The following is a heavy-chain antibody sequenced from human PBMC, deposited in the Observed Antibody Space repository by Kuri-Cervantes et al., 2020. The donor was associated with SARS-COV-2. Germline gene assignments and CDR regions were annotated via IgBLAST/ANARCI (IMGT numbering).Heavy chain of an antibody. Sequence: GGSLRLSCSASGFTFSSYAMHWVRKAPGKGLEWVSSISSSSSYIYYADSVKGRFTISRDNAKNSLYLQMNSLRAEDTAVYYCARDSRGQWELLSYYYGMDVWGQGTTVTVSS. D-gene: IGHD1-26*01. V-gene: IGHV3-21*01. CDR3: ARDSRGQWELLSYYYGMDV. J-gene: IGHJ6*02. CDR2: ISSSSSYI. CDR1: GFTFSSYA.